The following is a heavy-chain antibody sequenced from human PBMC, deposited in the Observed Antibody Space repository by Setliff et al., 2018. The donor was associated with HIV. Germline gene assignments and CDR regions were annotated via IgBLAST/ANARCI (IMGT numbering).Heavy chain of an antibody. J-gene: IGHJ4*02. CDR3: AWGTQRPIDS. D-gene: IGHD3-16*01. V-gene: IGHV1-69-2*01. Sequence: ASVKVSCKASGYTFSNYGISWVRQAPGKGLEWMGLIDPDRGDTVYAEKFQGRVTITADRSIDTAYMTLSSLTSDDTAMYFCAWGTQRPIDSWGQGTLVTVSS. CDR1: GYTFSNYG. CDR2: IDPDRGDT.